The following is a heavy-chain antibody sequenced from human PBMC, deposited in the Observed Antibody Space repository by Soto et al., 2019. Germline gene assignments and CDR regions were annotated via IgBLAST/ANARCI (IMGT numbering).Heavy chain of an antibody. J-gene: IGHJ6*02. CDR1: QFTFSNYL. V-gene: IGHV3-7*01. CDR3: ARASPGMDV. CDR2: INQDGSEK. Sequence: GGSLRLSCAGSQFTFSNYLMNWVRQAPGKGLEWVANINQDGSEKYYVDSVKGRFTISRDIAKNSLFLQMNSLRADDTAVYYCARASPGMDVWGQGTTVTVSS.